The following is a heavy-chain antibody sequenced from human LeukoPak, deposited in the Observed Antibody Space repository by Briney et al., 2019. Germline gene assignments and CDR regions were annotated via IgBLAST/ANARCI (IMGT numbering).Heavy chain of an antibody. CDR3: ARVRAAAGTPFHLNRAIIY. D-gene: IGHD6-13*01. CDR2: MNPNSGNT. CDR1: GYTFTSYD. V-gene: IGHV1-8*01. Sequence: ASVKVSCKASGYTFTSYDINWVRQATGQGLEWMGWMNPNSGNTGYAQKFQGRVTMTRNTSISTAYLELSSLRSEDTAVYYCARVRAAAGTPFHLNRAIIYWGQGTLVTVSS. J-gene: IGHJ4*02.